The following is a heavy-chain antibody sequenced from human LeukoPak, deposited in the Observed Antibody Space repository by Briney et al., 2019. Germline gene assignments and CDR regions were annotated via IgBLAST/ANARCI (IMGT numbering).Heavy chain of an antibody. Sequence: GSLRLSCAASGFTFSSYGMHWVRQPPGKGLEWIGEINHSGSTNYNPSLKSRVTISVDTSKNQFSLKLSSVTAADTAVYYCAQSSFITMIGGTPDAFDIWGQGTMVTVSS. D-gene: IGHD3-22*01. CDR1: GFTFSSYG. V-gene: IGHV4-34*08. J-gene: IGHJ3*02. CDR3: AQSSFITMIGGTPDAFDI. CDR2: INHSGST.